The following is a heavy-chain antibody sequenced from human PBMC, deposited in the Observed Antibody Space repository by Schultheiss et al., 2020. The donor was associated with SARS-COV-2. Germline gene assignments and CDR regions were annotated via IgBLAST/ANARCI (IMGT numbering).Heavy chain of an antibody. CDR3: ARGITGTYNDY. CDR2: IKQDGSEK. CDR1: GFTFSDYY. Sequence: GGSLRLSCAASGFTFSDYYMSWVRQAPGKGLEWVANIKQDGSEKYYVDSVKGRFTISRDNSKNTLYLQMNSLRAEDTAVYYCARGITGTYNDYWGQGTLVTVSS. J-gene: IGHJ4*02. D-gene: IGHD1-7*01. V-gene: IGHV3-7*01.